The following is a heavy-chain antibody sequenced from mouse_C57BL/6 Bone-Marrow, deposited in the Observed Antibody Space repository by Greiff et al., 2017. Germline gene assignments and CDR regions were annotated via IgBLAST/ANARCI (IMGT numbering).Heavy chain of an antibody. Sequence: EVQVVESGGDLVKPGGSLKLSCAASGFTFSSYGMSWVRQTPDKRLEWVATISSGGSYTYYPDSVKGRFTISRDNAKNTLYLQMSSLKSEDTAMYYCARQNWERYFDVWGTGTTVTVSS. CDR2: ISSGGSYT. CDR1: GFTFSSYG. CDR3: ARQNWERYFDV. J-gene: IGHJ1*03. D-gene: IGHD4-1*01. V-gene: IGHV5-6*01.